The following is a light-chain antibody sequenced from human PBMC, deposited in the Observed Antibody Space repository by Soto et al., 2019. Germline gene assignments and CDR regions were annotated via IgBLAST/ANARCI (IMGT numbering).Light chain of an antibody. CDR3: CSYTTSNTRQIV. Sequence: QSVLTQPASVSGSPGQSITISCTGTSSEVGGYNYVSWYQQHPGKAPKFMIYDVSSRPSGVSNRFSGSKSDNTASLTISGLQAEDEADYYCCSYTTSNTRQIVFGTGTKLTVL. CDR2: DVS. V-gene: IGLV2-14*03. J-gene: IGLJ1*01. CDR1: SSEVGGYNY.